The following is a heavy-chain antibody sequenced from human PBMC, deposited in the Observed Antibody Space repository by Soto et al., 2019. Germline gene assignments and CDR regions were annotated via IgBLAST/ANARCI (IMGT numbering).Heavy chain of an antibody. V-gene: IGHV4-31*03. Sequence: QVQLHESGPGLVKPSETLSLTCTVSGGSITRGGYYWSWIRQHPGKGLEWIGYIYNSGTTYYNPSLKSRVTISVDTSKNQFSLKLTSVTAADPAVYYCARDPAPWGQGTLVTVSS. CDR1: GGSITRGGYY. J-gene: IGHJ5*02. CDR3: ARDPAP. CDR2: IYNSGTT.